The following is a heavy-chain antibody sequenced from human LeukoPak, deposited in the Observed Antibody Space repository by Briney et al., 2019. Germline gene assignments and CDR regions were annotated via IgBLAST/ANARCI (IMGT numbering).Heavy chain of an antibody. CDR2: IYSGGIT. Sequence: GGSLRLSCAASGFTVTTNYMSWVRQAPGKGLEWVSVIYSGGITYYADSVKGRFTISRDNSKNTLYLQMNSLRAEDTAVYYCARIAAAGPFDYWGQGTLVTVSS. CDR1: GFTVTTNY. V-gene: IGHV3-53*01. CDR3: ARIAAAGPFDY. D-gene: IGHD6-13*01. J-gene: IGHJ4*02.